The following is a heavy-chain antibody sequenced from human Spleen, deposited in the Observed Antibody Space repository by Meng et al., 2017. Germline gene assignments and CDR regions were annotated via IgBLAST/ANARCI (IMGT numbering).Heavy chain of an antibody. CDR3: ARDEDISAAGYLLGDF. J-gene: IGHJ4*02. V-gene: IGHV1-2*02. CDR1: GYTFTGYY. D-gene: IGHD6-13*01. Sequence: ASVKVSCKASGYTFTGYYMHWVRQAPGQGLEWMGWINPNSGGTNYAQKSQGRVTMTRDTSISTAYMELSGLRSDDTAVYYCARDEDISAAGYLLGDFWGQGTLVTVSS. CDR2: INPNSGGT.